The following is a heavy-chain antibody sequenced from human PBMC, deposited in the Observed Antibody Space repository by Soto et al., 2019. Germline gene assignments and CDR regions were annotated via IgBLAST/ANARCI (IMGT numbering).Heavy chain of an antibody. CDR1: GFTFSSYW. CDR2: IKQDGSEK. CDR3: ERAVVRDIVVVVAAPPRRTENWFDP. V-gene: IGHV3-7*03. Sequence: PGGSLRLSCAASGFTFSSYWMSWVRQAPGKGLEWVANIKQDGSEKYYVDSVKGRFTISRDNAKNSLYLQMNSLRSEDTAVYYCERAVVRDIVVVVAAPPRRTENWFDPWGQGTLVTVSS. D-gene: IGHD2-15*01. J-gene: IGHJ5*02.